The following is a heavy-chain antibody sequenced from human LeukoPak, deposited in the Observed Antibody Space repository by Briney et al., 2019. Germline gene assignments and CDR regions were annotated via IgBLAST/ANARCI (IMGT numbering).Heavy chain of an antibody. Sequence: TGGSLRLSCAASGFTVSRNYMNCVRQAPGKGLEWVSVIYSGGSTYCADSVKGRFTISRDDSKKTVYLQMNSLRAEDTAVYYCARESDILTGYPFDYWGQGTLVTVSS. CDR3: ARESDILTGYPFDY. D-gene: IGHD3-9*01. CDR2: IYSGGST. J-gene: IGHJ4*02. CDR1: GFTVSRNY. V-gene: IGHV3-66*01.